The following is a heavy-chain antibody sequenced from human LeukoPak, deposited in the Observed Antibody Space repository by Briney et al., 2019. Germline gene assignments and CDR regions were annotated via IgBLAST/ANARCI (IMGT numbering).Heavy chain of an antibody. Sequence: GGSLRLSCSASGFTFGSYAMHWVRQAPGKGLEYVSAISSNGGSTYYADSVKGRFTISRDNSKNTLYLQMSSLRAEDTAVYYCVKDPVPRFVVTAPGDLWGQGTLVTVSS. CDR2: ISSNGGST. CDR1: GFTFGSYA. J-gene: IGHJ4*02. D-gene: IGHD2-21*02. CDR3: VKDPVPRFVVTAPGDL. V-gene: IGHV3-64D*06.